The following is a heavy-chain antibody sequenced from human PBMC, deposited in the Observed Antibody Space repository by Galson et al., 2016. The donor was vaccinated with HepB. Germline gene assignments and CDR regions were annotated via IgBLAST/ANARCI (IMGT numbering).Heavy chain of an antibody. J-gene: IGHJ4*02. CDR2: IKEDGTEK. Sequence: SLRLSCAASGFTFTNYWMTWVRQAPGKGLEWVANIKEDGTEKCYADSVKGRFTISRDNSKNTLYLQMNSLRADDTALYYCAKDRDHFGDYVFDYWGQRTLVTVSS. CDR3: AKDRDHFGDYVFDY. D-gene: IGHD4-17*01. CDR1: GFTFTNYW. V-gene: IGHV3-7*03.